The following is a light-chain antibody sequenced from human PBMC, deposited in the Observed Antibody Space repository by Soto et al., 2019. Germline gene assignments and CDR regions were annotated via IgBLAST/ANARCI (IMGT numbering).Light chain of an antibody. Sequence: QSVLTQPPSASGTPGQRVTFSCSGSSSNIGINTVNWYRQLPGTAPQLLISDNHRWPSGVPDRFSGSKSGTSASLAISGLQSEDEATYFCAAWDVSLKGFVFGTGTKVTVL. V-gene: IGLV1-44*01. CDR1: SSNIGINT. CDR2: DNH. CDR3: AAWDVSLKGFV. J-gene: IGLJ1*01.